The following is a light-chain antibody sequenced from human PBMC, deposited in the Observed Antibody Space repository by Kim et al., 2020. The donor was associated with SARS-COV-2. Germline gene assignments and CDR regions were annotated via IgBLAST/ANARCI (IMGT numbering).Light chain of an antibody. Sequence: QSVLTQPPSASGTPGQRVTMSCSGSSSNVENNYVYWYLQLPGTAPILLIYRTNQRPSGVPDRFSGSKSGTSASLAISGLWSEDEAVYFCAAWDDSLSGVVFGGGTQLTVL. CDR2: RTN. CDR1: SSNVENNY. V-gene: IGLV1-47*03. CDR3: AAWDDSLSGVV. J-gene: IGLJ2*01.